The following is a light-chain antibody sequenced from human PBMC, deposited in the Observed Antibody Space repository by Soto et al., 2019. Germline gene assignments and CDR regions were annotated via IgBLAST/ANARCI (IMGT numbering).Light chain of an antibody. V-gene: IGKV3-20*01. CDR1: QSVSSSY. Sequence: EIVLTQSPGTLSLSPGERATLSCRASQSVSSSYLAWYQQKPGQAPRLLIYGASSRATGIPDRFSGSGSGTDLTLNISRLEPEDFAVYSCQQYGSSPPLTFGGGTKVDIK. CDR3: QQYGSSPPLT. CDR2: GAS. J-gene: IGKJ4*01.